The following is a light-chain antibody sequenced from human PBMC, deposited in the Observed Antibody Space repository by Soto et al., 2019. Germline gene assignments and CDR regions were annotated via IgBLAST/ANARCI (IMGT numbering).Light chain of an antibody. Sequence: QSALTQPASVSGSPGQSITISCTGTSSDVENYNLVSWYQQQPGKAPKLMIYEASQRPSGGSNRFSGSKSGNTASLTLSGLQAEDEADYYCCSYVGSATSPVVFGGGTKVTVL. CDR1: SSDVENYNL. V-gene: IGLV2-23*01. J-gene: IGLJ2*01. CDR3: CSYVGSATSPVV. CDR2: EAS.